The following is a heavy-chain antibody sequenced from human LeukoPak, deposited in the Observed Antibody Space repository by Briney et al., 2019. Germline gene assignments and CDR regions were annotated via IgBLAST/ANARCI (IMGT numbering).Heavy chain of an antibody. CDR3: ARETGSAVGSTDFDY. CDR1: GFTFSSYA. CDR2: ISYDGSNK. D-gene: IGHD4-17*01. J-gene: IGHJ4*02. V-gene: IGHV3-30-3*01. Sequence: GGSLRLSCAASGFTFSSYAIHWVRQAPGKGLEWVAVISYDGSNKYYADSVKGRFTISRDDSKNTLYLQMNSLRAEDTAVYYCARETGSAVGSTDFDYWGQGTLVTVSS.